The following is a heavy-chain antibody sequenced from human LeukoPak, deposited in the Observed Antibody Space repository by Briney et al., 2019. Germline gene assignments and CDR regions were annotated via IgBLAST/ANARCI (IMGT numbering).Heavy chain of an antibody. J-gene: IGHJ5*02. V-gene: IGHV3-20*04. CDR3: ARAPYSSSWGDGFDP. CDR1: GFTFDDYG. D-gene: IGHD6-13*01. CDR2: INWNGGST. Sequence: GWSLRLSCAASGFTFDDYGMSWVRQAPGKGLDWVSGINWNGGSTGYADSVKGRFTISRDNAKNSLYLQMNSLRAEDTALYYCARAPYSSSWGDGFDPWGQGTLVTVSS.